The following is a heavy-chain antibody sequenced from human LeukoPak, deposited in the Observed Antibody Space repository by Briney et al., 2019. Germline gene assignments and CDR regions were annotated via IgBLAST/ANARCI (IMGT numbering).Heavy chain of an antibody. CDR1: GFTFGDYA. V-gene: IGHV3-49*03. D-gene: IGHD3-10*01. CDR3: TSKGSGSYYPIDY. Sequence: GGSLRLSCTASGFTFGDYAMSWIRQAPGKGLEWVGFIRSKAYGGTTEYAASLKGRFTISRDDSKSIAYLQMNSLKTEDTAVYYCTSKGSGSYYPIDYWGQGTLVTVSS. J-gene: IGHJ4*02. CDR2: IRSKAYGGTT.